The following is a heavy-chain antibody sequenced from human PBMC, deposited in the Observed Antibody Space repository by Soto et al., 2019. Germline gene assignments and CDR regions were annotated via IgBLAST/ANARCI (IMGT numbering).Heavy chain of an antibody. CDR2: ITSSGSIM. D-gene: IGHD2-15*01. J-gene: IGHJ4*02. CDR1: GFTFSDYY. CDR3: ARDLTPLDCSGGSCYSPYFDY. V-gene: IGHV3-11*04. Sequence: GGSLRLSCTASGFTFSDYYMSWIRQAPGKGLECLSYITSSGSIMYYADSVKGRFTVSRDNAKNSLYLQMNSLRAEDTAVYYCARDLTPLDCSGGSCYSPYFDYWGQGTLVTVSS.